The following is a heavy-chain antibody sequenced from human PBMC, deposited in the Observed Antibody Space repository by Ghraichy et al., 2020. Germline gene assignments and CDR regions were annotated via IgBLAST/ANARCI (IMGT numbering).Heavy chain of an antibody. CDR1: GFSFTSYW. V-gene: IGHV3-7*01. Sequence: LSLTCAASGFSFTSYWVSWVRHTPGKGLEWLANIKEDGSEKYYVDSVEGRFSISRDNAKNALYLEMNSLRDEDTAVYYCARSGGRDDYMGDSWGQGTLVTVSS. CDR2: IKEDGSEK. J-gene: IGHJ4*02. CDR3: ARSGGRDDYMGDS. D-gene: IGHD5-24*01.